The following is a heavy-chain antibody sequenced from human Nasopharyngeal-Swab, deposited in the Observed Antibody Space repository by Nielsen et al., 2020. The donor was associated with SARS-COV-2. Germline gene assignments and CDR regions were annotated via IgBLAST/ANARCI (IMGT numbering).Heavy chain of an antibody. Sequence: WIRQPPGKGLEWVSYISSSSSYTNYADSVKGRFTISRDNAKNSLYLQMNSLRAEDTAVYYCARAGSSWYNAFDIWGQGTMVT. J-gene: IGHJ3*02. CDR2: ISSSSSYT. V-gene: IGHV3-11*05. CDR3: ARAGSSWYNAFDI. D-gene: IGHD6-13*01.